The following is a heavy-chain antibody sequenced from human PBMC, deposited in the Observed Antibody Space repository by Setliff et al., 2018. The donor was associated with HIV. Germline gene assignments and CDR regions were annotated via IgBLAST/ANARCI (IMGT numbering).Heavy chain of an antibody. Sequence: PGESLKISCKGFGYSFSDNWIGWVRQMPGKGLELMGIIYPDDSATRYSPSFQGQVTISADKSINTAYLRWRSLRASDTAIYFCAKHGFERKSPYNWFDSWGQGTLVTVSS. D-gene: IGHD3-16*01. V-gene: IGHV5-51*01. J-gene: IGHJ5*01. CDR2: IYPDDSAT. CDR3: AKHGFERKSPYNWFDS. CDR1: GYSFSDNW.